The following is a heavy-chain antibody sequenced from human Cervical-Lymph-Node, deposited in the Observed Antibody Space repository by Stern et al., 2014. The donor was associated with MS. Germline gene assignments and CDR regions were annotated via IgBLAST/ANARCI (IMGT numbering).Heavy chain of an antibody. V-gene: IGHV1-69*01. D-gene: IGHD2-8*01. Sequence: DQLVESGAEVKKPGSSVKVSCKASGGPFSSYDISWVRQAPGNGFEWMGGIMPIVGTADNAQKVQVRVTITADHSTGTGYIELSSLTSDDTAVYFGAKDNGGGITLPQEPYGYWGQGTLVTVSS. J-gene: IGHJ4*02. CDR1: GGPFSSYD. CDR2: IMPIVGTA. CDR3: AKDNGGGITLPQEPYGY.